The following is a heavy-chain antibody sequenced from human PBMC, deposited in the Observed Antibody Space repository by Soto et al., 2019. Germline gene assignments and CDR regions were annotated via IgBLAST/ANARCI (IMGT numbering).Heavy chain of an antibody. CDR3: ARAPAGAARLYFDY. J-gene: IGHJ4*02. V-gene: IGHV4-59*01. D-gene: IGHD6-19*01. CDR1: GGSISSYY. CDR2: IYYSGST. Sequence: PSETLSLTCTVSGGSISSYYWSWLRQPPGKGLEWIGYIYYSGSTNYNPSLKSRVTISVDTSKNQFSLKLSSVTAADTAVYYCARAPAGAARLYFDYWGQGTLVTVS.